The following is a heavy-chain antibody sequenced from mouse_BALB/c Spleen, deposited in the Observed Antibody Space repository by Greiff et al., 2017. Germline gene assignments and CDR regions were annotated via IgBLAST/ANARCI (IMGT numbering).Heavy chain of an antibody. CDR1: GDSITSGY. CDR3: ARYRYDVDYYAMDY. J-gene: IGHJ4*01. Sequence: VQLQQSGPSLVKPSQTLSLTCSVTGDSITSGYWNWIRKFPGNKLEYMGYISYSGSTYYNPSLKSRISITRDTSKNQYYLQLNSVTTEDTATYYCARYRYDVDYYAMDYWGQGTSVTVSS. V-gene: IGHV3-8*02. D-gene: IGHD2-14*01. CDR2: ISYSGST.